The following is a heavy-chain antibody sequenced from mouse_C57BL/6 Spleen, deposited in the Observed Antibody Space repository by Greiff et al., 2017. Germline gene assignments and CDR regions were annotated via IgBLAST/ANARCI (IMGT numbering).Heavy chain of an antibody. CDR3: ARRGYSNGYYYAMDD. CDR1: GYTFTDYN. CDR2: INPNNGGT. V-gene: IGHV1-22*01. Sequence: EVQLQQSGPELVKPGASVKMSCKASGYTFTDYNMHWVKQSHGQSLEWIGYINPNNGGTSYNQKFKGQSTLTVNKSSSTAYMELRSLTSEDSAVYYCARRGYSNGYYYAMDDWGQGTSGTVSS. J-gene: IGHJ4*01. D-gene: IGHD2-5*01.